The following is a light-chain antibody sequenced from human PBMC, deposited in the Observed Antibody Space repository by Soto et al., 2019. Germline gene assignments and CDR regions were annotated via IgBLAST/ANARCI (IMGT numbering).Light chain of an antibody. Sequence: EIVMTQSPATLSVSPGERATLSCRASQSVSSILAWYQQKPGQAPRLLIYGASTRATGIPARFSGSGSGTEFTLTISSLQSEDFALYYCQQYNNWPPYTFGQGTKLEIK. J-gene: IGKJ2*01. V-gene: IGKV3-15*01. CDR2: GAS. CDR1: QSVSSI. CDR3: QQYNNWPPYT.